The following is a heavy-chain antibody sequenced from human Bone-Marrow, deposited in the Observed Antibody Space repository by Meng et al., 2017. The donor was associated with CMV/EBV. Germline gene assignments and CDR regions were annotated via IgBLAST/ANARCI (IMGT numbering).Heavy chain of an antibody. CDR1: GGTFSSYA. D-gene: IGHD6-19*01. Sequence: SVKVSCKASGGTFSSYAISWVRQAPGQGLEWMGGIIPIFGTANYAQKFQGRVTITTDESTSTAYMELSSLRSEDTAVYYCARVTVAGTFWPNYYGMAVWGPGNTVNGAS. J-gene: IGHJ6*01. CDR3: ARVTVAGTFWPNYYGMAV. CDR2: IIPIFGTA. V-gene: IGHV1-69*05.